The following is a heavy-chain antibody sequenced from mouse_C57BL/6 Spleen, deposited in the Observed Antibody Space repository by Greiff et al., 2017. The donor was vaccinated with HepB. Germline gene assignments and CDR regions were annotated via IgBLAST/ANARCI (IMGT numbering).Heavy chain of an antibody. CDR2: IDPSDSET. V-gene: IGHV1-52*01. Sequence: QVKLQQPGAELVRPGSSVKLSCKASGYTFTSYWMHWVKQRPIQGLEWIGNIDPSDSETHYNQKFKDKATLTVDKSSSTAYMQLSSLTSEDSAVYYCATAQATGYYFDYWGQGTTLTVSS. CDR3: ATAQATGYYFDY. D-gene: IGHD3-2*02. CDR1: GYTFTSYW. J-gene: IGHJ2*01.